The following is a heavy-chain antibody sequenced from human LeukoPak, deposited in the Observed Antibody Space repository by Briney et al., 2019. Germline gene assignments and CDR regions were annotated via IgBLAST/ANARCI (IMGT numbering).Heavy chain of an antibody. CDR2: ISNSGSNI. Sequence: GGSLRLSCAASGFTFSTYRRNWVRQAPGKGLEWVSYISNSGSNIYYADSVKGRFTIARDNAKNSVSVQMENLRAEDTAVYYCARAGRFLDTDAFDMWGQGTVVTVSS. CDR3: ARAGRFLDTDAFDM. CDR1: GFTFSTYR. J-gene: IGHJ3*02. D-gene: IGHD3-3*01. V-gene: IGHV3-48*03.